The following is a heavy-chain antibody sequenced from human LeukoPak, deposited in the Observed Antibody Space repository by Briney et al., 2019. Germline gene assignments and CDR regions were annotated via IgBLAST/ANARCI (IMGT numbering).Heavy chain of an antibody. CDR3: AKDALLWFGELFRTFDY. CDR1: GFTFSTFW. V-gene: IGHV3-23*01. CDR2: ISGSGGST. Sequence: GGSLRLSCATSGFTFSTFWMHWVRQAPGKGLEWVSAISGSGGSTYYADSVKGRFTISRDNSKNTLYLQMNSLRAEDTAVYYCAKDALLWFGELFRTFDYWGQGTLVTVSS. D-gene: IGHD3-10*01. J-gene: IGHJ4*02.